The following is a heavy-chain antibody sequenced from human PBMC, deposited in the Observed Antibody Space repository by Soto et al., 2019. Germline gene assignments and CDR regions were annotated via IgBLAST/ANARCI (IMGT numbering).Heavy chain of an antibody. V-gene: IGHV1-2*02. D-gene: IGHD3-22*01. CDR3: ARGDYGNGGYPFPYFDY. Sequence: ASVKVSCKASGYSFTGYYIHWVRQAPEQGLEWMGWINPDSGATNYAQNFQGRVTLTSDTSISTASMDLTSLTSDDTAVYYCARGDYGNGGYPFPYFDYWGQGTLVTVSS. CDR1: GYSFTGYY. J-gene: IGHJ4*02. CDR2: INPDSGAT.